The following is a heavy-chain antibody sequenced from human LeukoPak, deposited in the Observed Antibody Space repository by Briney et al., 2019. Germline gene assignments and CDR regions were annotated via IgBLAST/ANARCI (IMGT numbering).Heavy chain of an antibody. V-gene: IGHV3-74*01. D-gene: IGHD1-20*01. CDR1: GFTFNAHW. Sequence: PGGSLRLSCAASGFTFNAHWMHWVRRTPEKGLVWLSRINTDGSTTNYADAVKGRFTISRDNAKDTLYLQMNSLRVEDTAVYYCARDLNWNQADYWGQGSLVTVSS. CDR3: ARDLNWNQADY. J-gene: IGHJ4*02. CDR2: INTDGSTT.